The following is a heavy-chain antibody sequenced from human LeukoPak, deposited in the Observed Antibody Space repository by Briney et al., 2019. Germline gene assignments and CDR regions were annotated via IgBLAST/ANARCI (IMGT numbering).Heavy chain of an antibody. J-gene: IGHJ4*02. CDR3: AKSRGSSTSSFDY. Sequence: GGSLRLSCAVSGFTFSNYAMTWVRQAPGKGLEWVSGIGGGGSSTYHADSLKGRFTISRDNSKNTLYLQMNSLRAEDTAVYYCAKSRGSSTSSFDYWGQGTLVTVSS. CDR2: IGGGGSST. V-gene: IGHV3-23*01. CDR1: GFTFSNYA. D-gene: IGHD2-2*01.